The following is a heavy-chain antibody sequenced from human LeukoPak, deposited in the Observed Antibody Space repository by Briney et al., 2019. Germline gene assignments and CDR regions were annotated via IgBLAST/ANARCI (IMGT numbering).Heavy chain of an antibody. CDR3: ARGSFGPDY. CDR2: ISNDGSST. Sequence: GGSLRLSCAASGFTFSNHWMHWVRQAPGKGLVWVSRISNDGSSTIYADSVKGRFTISRDNAKNTLYLQMNSLRAEDTAVYYCARGSFGPDYWGQGTLVIVSS. CDR1: GFTFSNHW. J-gene: IGHJ4*02. V-gene: IGHV3-74*01. D-gene: IGHD3-10*01.